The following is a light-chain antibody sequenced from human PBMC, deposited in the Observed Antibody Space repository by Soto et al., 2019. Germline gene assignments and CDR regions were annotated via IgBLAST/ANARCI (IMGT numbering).Light chain of an antibody. J-gene: IGKJ1*01. V-gene: IGKV3-20*01. CDR1: QTVSDN. Sequence: EIVMTQSPATLSVSPGERATLSCRASQTVSDNLAWYQQKPGQAPRLLIYGASSRATGIPDRFSGSGSGTDFTLTISRLEPEDFAVYYCQQYGSSPRTFGQGTKV. CDR2: GAS. CDR3: QQYGSSPRT.